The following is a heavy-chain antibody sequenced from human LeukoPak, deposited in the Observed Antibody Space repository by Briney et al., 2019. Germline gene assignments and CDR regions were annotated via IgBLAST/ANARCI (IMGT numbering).Heavy chain of an antibody. J-gene: IGHJ4*02. CDR3: ARSLRIAARPPYYFDY. D-gene: IGHD6-6*01. CDR2: ISSSGSTI. CDR1: GFTFSDYY. V-gene: IGHV3-11*04. Sequence: PGGSLRLSCAASGFTFSDYYMSWIRQAPGKGLEWVSYISSSGSTIYYADSVKGRFTISRDNAKNSLYLQMNSLRAEGTAVYCCARSLRIAARPPYYFDYWGQGTLVTVSS.